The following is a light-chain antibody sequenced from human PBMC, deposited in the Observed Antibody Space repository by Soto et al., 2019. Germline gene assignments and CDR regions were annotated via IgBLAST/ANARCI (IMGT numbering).Light chain of an antibody. V-gene: IGLV2-14*03. CDR3: SSYTSSSTLSTYV. CDR1: SSDVGGYNY. Sequence: QSALTQPASVSGSPGQSITISCTGTSSDVGGYNYGSWYQHHPGKAPKLMIYDVSNRPSGVSNRFSGSKSGNTASLIISGLQAEDEADYYCSSYTSSSTLSTYVFGTGTKLTVL. CDR2: DVS. J-gene: IGLJ1*01.